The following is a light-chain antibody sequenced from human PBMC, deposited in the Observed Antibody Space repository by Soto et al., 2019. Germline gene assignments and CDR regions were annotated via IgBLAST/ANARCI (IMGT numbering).Light chain of an antibody. CDR3: QQYGSSGT. CDR1: QSVSNNY. Sequence: EIVLTQSTGTMSLSPGERDTLSCRASQSVSNNYLAWYQQKPGQAPRLLIYGASNRATGIPDRFSGSGSGTDSTLTISRLEPEDFAVYYCQQYGSSGTFGQGTKVDIK. V-gene: IGKV3-20*01. J-gene: IGKJ1*01. CDR2: GAS.